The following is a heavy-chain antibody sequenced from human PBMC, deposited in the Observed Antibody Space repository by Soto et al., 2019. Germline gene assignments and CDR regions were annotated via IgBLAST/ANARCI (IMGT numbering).Heavy chain of an antibody. CDR2: IYPGDSDT. CDR3: ASSLNCSGGSCYSPQDAFDI. D-gene: IGHD2-15*01. J-gene: IGHJ3*02. Sequence: PGESLKISCKGSGYSFTSYWIGWVRQMPGKGLEWMGIIYPGDSDTRYSPSFQGQVTISADKSISTAYLQWSSLKASDTAMYYCASSLNCSGGSCYSPQDAFDIWGQGTMVTVSS. CDR1: GYSFTSYW. V-gene: IGHV5-51*01.